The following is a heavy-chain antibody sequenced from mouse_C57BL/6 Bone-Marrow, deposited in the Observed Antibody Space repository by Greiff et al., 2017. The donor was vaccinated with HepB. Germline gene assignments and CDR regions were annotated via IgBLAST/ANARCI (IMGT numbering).Heavy chain of an antibody. CDR3: EKGICYGNYGFAY. D-gene: IGHD2-1*01. CDR1: GFTFSDYG. V-gene: IGHV5-17*01. Sequence: EVMLVEPGGGLVKPGGSLKLSCAASGFTFSDYGMHWVRQAPEKGLEWVAYISSGSSTIYYADTVKGRFTISRDNAKNTLFLQMTSLRSEDTAMYYCEKGICYGNYGFAYWGQGTLVTVSA. J-gene: IGHJ3*01. CDR2: ISSGSSTI.